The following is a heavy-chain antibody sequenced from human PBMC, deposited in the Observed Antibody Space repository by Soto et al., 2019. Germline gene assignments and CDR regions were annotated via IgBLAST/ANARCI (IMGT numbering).Heavy chain of an antibody. CDR2: IYHSGST. CDR1: GGSISSGGYS. Sequence: SETLSLTCAVSGGSISSGGYSWSWIRQPPGKGLEWIGYIYHSGSTYYNPSLKSRVTISVDRSKNQFSLKLSSVTAADTAVYYCDRGAGITGTTDVFDIWGQGTMVTVSS. D-gene: IGHD1-7*01. CDR3: DRGAGITGTTDVFDI. J-gene: IGHJ3*02. V-gene: IGHV4-30-2*01.